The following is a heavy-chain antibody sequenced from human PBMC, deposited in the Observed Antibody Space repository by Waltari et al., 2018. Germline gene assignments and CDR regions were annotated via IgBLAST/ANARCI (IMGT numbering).Heavy chain of an antibody. Sequence: QVQLVQSGAEVKKPGASVKVSCKASGYTFTGYYMHWVRQAPGQGLEWMGWINPNSGGTNYAQKFQGRVTMTRDTSISTAYMELSRLRSDDTAVYFCARDWPYYYDSGGPYDYWGQGTLVTVSS. J-gene: IGHJ4*02. D-gene: IGHD3-22*01. CDR1: GYTFTGYY. V-gene: IGHV1-2*02. CDR3: ARDWPYYYDSGGPYDY. CDR2: INPNSGGT.